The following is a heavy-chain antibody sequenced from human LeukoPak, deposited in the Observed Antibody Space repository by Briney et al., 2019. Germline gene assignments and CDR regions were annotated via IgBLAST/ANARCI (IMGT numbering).Heavy chain of an antibody. D-gene: IGHD1/OR15-1a*01. Sequence: GGSLRLSCAASGFAFSSYEMNWVRQAPGKGLEWISYISSSGSAIYYADSVKGRFTISRDNSKNTLYLQMNSLRAEDTAVYYCAKQGVGLGYWGQGTLVTVSS. CDR1: GFAFSSYE. V-gene: IGHV3-48*03. CDR3: AKQGVGLGY. CDR2: ISSSGSAI. J-gene: IGHJ4*02.